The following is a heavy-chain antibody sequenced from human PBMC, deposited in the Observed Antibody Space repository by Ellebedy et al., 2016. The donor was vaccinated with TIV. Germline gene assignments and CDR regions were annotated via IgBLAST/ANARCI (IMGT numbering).Heavy chain of an antibody. CDR3: ARDQRYSSSWYETNRYYYYGMDV. CDR2: IIPIFGTA. V-gene: IGHV1-69*13. J-gene: IGHJ6*02. CDR1: GGTFSSYA. D-gene: IGHD6-13*01. Sequence: AASVKVSCKASGGTFSSYAISWVRQAPGQGLEWMGGIIPIFGTANYAQKFQGRVTITADESTSTAYMELSSLRSEDTAVYYCARDQRYSSSWYETNRYYYYGMDVWGQGTTVTVSS.